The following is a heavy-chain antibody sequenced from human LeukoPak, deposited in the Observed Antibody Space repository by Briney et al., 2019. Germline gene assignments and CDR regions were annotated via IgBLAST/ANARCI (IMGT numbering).Heavy chain of an antibody. J-gene: IGHJ6*03. CDR3: ARGVREKNRGFLLYYYYYYMDV. V-gene: IGHV4-34*01. CDR2: INHSGST. CDR1: GGSFSGYY. D-gene: IGHD3-10*01. Sequence: SETLSLTCAVYGGSFSGYYWSWIRQPPGKGLEWIGEINHSGSTNYNPSLKSRVTISVDTSKNQFSLNLSSVTAADTAVYYCARGVREKNRGFLLYYYYYYMDVWGKGTTVAISS.